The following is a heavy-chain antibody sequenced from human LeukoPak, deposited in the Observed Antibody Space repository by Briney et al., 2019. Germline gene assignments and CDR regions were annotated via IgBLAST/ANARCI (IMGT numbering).Heavy chain of an antibody. D-gene: IGHD6-13*01. Sequence: GGSLRLSCAASGLTFSGYWMNWVRHAPGKGLEWVANIKPDGSEKYYVDSVKGRFTISRDNAKNSLYLQMTSLRAEDTAVYYCARLFSSSWYRGAFDLWGQGTMVTVSS. CDR3: ARLFSSSWYRGAFDL. CDR2: IKPDGSEK. V-gene: IGHV3-7*02. J-gene: IGHJ3*01. CDR1: GLTFSGYW.